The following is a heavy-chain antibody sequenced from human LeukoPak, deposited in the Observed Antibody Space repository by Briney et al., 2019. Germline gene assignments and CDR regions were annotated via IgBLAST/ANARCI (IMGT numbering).Heavy chain of an antibody. CDR3: ARDHACSNGVCSYFDY. Sequence: PSETLSLTCTVSGGSFSSYYWSWIRQPPGKGLEWIGYIYTTGTTSYNPSLKSRVTISLDTSKNQFSLQLSSVTAADTAVYSCARDHACSNGVCSYFDYWGQGTLVTVSS. J-gene: IGHJ4*02. V-gene: IGHV4-4*09. CDR2: IYTTGTT. CDR1: GGSFSSYY. D-gene: IGHD2-8*01.